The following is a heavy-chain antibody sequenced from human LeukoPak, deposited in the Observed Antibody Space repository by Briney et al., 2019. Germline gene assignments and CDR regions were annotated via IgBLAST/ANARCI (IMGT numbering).Heavy chain of an antibody. CDR3: ARASFQRWLQLGGD. Sequence: GGSLRLSCAASGFTFSSYGMNWVRQAPGKGLEWVSYISSSSSTIYYADSVKGRFTISRDNAKNSLYLQMNSLRDEDTAVYYCARASFQRWLQLGGDWGQGTLVTVSS. J-gene: IGHJ4*02. CDR2: ISSSSSTI. CDR1: GFTFSSYG. V-gene: IGHV3-48*02. D-gene: IGHD5-24*01.